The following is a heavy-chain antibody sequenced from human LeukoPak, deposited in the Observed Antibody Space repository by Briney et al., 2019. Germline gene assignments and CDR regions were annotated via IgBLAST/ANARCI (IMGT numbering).Heavy chain of an antibody. CDR3: TRGKLDYCSGSYYKGYYYYGMDV. CDR1: GYTFTSYA. CDR2: INAGNGNT. J-gene: IGHJ6*04. Sequence: ASAKVSCKASGYTFTSYAMHWVRQAPGQRLEWMGWINAGNGNTKYSQKFQGRVTITRDTSASTAYMELSSLRSEDTAVYYCTRGKLDYCSGSYYKGYYYYGMDVWGKGTTVTVSS. D-gene: IGHD3-10*01. V-gene: IGHV1-3*01.